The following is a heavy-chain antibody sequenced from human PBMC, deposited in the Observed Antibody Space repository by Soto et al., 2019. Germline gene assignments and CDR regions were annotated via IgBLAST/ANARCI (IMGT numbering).Heavy chain of an antibody. V-gene: IGHV1-2*02. CDR2: INSDSGDT. CDR1: GYTFTDYY. D-gene: IGHD3-22*01. CDR3: ARVTYYYDTTGGY. Sequence: QVHLVQSGAEVRKPGASVKVSCKTSGYTFTDYYLHWVRQAPGQGLEWMGWINSDSGDTSYAQKFRGRVTVTRDTSLSTAYMDLRSLRSDDTAVYYCARVTYYYDTTGGYWGQGTLVTVS. J-gene: IGHJ4*02.